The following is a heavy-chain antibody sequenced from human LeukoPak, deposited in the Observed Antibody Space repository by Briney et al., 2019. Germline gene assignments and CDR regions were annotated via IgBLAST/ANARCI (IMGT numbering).Heavy chain of an antibody. CDR1: GFTFGDYA. CDR3: TRDYYDSSGYYYGGD. V-gene: IGHV3-49*03. D-gene: IGHD3-22*01. CDR2: IRSKAYGGTT. J-gene: IGHJ4*02. Sequence: PGGSLRLSCTASGFTFGDYAMSWFRQAPGKGLEWVGFIRSKAYGGTTEYAASVKGRFTISRDDSKSIAYLQMNSLKTEDTAVYYCTRDYYDSSGYYYGGDWGQGTLVTVSS.